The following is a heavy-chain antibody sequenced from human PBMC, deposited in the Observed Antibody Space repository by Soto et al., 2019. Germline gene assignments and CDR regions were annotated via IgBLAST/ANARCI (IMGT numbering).Heavy chain of an antibody. D-gene: IGHD6-19*01. J-gene: IGHJ4*02. CDR3: VRAGGGWSFDI. CDR1: GGSISSGGYS. V-gene: IGHV4-30-2*01. CDR2: IYHNGST. Sequence: PSETLSLTCAVSGGSISSGGYSWSWIRQPPGKGLEWIGYIYHNGSTYYNTYLKSRVTKSVDTSKNQISLNLRSVTTADTAVYYCVRAGGGWSFDIWGQGTLVTVSS.